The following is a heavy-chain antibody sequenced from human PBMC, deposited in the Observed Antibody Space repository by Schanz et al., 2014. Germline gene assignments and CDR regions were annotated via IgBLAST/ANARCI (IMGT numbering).Heavy chain of an antibody. J-gene: IGHJ4*02. CDR2: VSRDGSET. CDR1: GFTFNTSW. CDR3: AKALGLRPFDY. V-gene: IGHV3-74*01. Sequence: EVQLVTSGGDLVQPGGSLRLSCAASGFTFNTSWFHWVRQPPGKGLLWVSRVSRDGSETTYVDSVRGRFTISRDTAKNTVFLQMNGLRPEDTAFYYCAKALGLRPFDYWGQGTLVTVSS. D-gene: IGHD2-21*01.